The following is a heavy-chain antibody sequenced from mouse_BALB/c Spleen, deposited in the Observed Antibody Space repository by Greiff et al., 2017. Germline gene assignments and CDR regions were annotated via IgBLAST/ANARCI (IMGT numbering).Heavy chain of an antibody. CDR1: GFTFSSYT. Sequence: EVHLVESGGGLVKPGGSLKLSCAASGFTFSSYTMSWVRQTPEKRLEWVATISSGGSYTYYPDSVKGRFTISRDNAKNTLYLQMSSLKSEDTAMYYCTRDPYGDHYYAMDYWGQGTSVTVSS. CDR2: ISSGGSYT. CDR3: TRDPYGDHYYAMDY. V-gene: IGHV5-6-4*01. D-gene: IGHD1-1*01. J-gene: IGHJ4*01.